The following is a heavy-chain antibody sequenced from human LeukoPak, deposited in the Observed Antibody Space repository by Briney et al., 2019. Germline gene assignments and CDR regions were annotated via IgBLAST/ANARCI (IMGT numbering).Heavy chain of an antibody. CDR2: IYTSGST. CDR1: GGSISSYY. Sequence: SETLSLTCTVSGGSISSYYGSWIRQPAGKGLEWIGRIYTSGSTNYNPSLKSRVTMSVDTSKNQFSLKLSSVTAADTAVYYCARDVGVYQLLYNWFDPWGQGTLVTVSS. D-gene: IGHD2-2*01. CDR3: ARDVGVYQLLYNWFDP. J-gene: IGHJ5*02. V-gene: IGHV4-4*07.